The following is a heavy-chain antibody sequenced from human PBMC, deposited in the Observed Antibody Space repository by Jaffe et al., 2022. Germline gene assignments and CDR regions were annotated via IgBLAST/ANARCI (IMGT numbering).Heavy chain of an antibody. D-gene: IGHD2-2*03. CDR2: ISGSGGST. CDR3: AKDLGYCSSTSCYPFDY. J-gene: IGHJ4*02. CDR1: GFTFSSYA. Sequence: EVQLLESGGGLVQPGGSLRLSCAASGFTFSSYAMSWVRQAPGKGLEWVSAISGSGGSTYYADSVKGRFTISRDNSKNTLYLQMNSLRAEDTAVYYCAKDLGYCSSTSCYPFDYWGQGTLVTVSS. V-gene: IGHV3-23*01.